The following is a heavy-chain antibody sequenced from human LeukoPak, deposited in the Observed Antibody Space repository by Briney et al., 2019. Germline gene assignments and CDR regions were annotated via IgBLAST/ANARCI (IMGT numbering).Heavy chain of an antibody. CDR1: GGSISSYY. Sequence: SETLSLTCTVSGGSISSYYWSWIRQPPGKGLEWIGYIYYSGSTNYNPSLKSRVTISVDTSKNQFSLKLSSVTAADTAVYYCARGKWWLVRSNYYFDYWGQGTLVTVSS. CDR2: IYYSGST. CDR3: ARGKWWLVRSNYYFDY. J-gene: IGHJ4*02. D-gene: IGHD6-19*01. V-gene: IGHV4-59*01.